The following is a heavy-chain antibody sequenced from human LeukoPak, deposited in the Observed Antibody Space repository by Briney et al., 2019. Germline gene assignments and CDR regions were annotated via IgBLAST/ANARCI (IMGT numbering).Heavy chain of an antibody. Sequence: PSETLSLTCAVSGGSISSSNWWSWVRQPPGKGLEWVGEIYHSGSTYYNPSLKSRVTISVDTSKNQFSLKLSSVTAADTAVYYCARVPTYYYDSSGYLIDPWGQGTLVTVSS. V-gene: IGHV4-4*02. CDR3: ARVPTYYYDSSGYLIDP. CDR2: IYHSGST. CDR1: GGSISSSNW. D-gene: IGHD3-22*01. J-gene: IGHJ5*02.